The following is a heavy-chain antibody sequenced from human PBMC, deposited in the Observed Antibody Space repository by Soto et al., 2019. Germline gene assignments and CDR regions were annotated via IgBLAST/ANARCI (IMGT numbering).Heavy chain of an antibody. CDR2: IWYDGSNK. Sequence: GGSLRLSCAASGFTFSSYGMHWVRQAPGKGLEWVAVIWYDGSNKYYADSVKGRFTISRDNSKNTLYLQMNSLRAEDTAVYYCARGGYCSSTSCYAFYYYYYGMDVWGQGTTVTVSS. J-gene: IGHJ6*02. V-gene: IGHV3-33*01. CDR1: GFTFSSYG. D-gene: IGHD2-2*01. CDR3: ARGGYCSSTSCYAFYYYYYGMDV.